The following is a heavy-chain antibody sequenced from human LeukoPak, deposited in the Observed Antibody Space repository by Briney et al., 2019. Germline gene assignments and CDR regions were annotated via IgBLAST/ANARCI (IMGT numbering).Heavy chain of an antibody. CDR3: ARTLYDVLSGFDF. CDR1: GYTFTGYY. V-gene: IGHV1-46*01. Sequence: ASVKVSCKASGYTFTGYYMHWVRQAPGQGLQWMAMFNPVGRPRYAQKFQGRVTMTRDRSTDTVTMELSSLTSDDTAVYYCARTLYDVLSGFDFWGQGTLVTVSA. D-gene: IGHD3-3*01. CDR2: FNPVGRP. J-gene: IGHJ4*01.